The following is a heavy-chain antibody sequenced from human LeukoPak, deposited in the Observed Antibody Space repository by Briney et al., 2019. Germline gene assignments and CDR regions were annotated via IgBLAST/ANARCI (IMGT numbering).Heavy chain of an antibody. V-gene: IGHV1-3*01. CDR2: IHAGNGNT. CDR3: ARWDTALDLDY. D-gene: IGHD5-18*01. Sequence: ASVKVSCKASGYTFSSYAVHWVRQAPGQGLEWMGWIHAGNGNTKYSQKLQGRVNITRDTSANTAYVELSSLRSEDTAVYYCARWDTALDLDYWGQGTLVTVSS. CDR1: GYTFSSYA. J-gene: IGHJ4*02.